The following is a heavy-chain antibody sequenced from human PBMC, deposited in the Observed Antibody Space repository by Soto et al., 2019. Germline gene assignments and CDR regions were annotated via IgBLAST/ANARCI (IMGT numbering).Heavy chain of an antibody. CDR3: ARGAVAGGPSAFDI. J-gene: IGHJ3*02. V-gene: IGHV4-34*01. D-gene: IGHD6-19*01. CDR1: GGSFSGYY. Sequence: SVTLSLTCAVYGGSFSGYYWSWIRQPPGKGLEWIGEINHSGSTNYNPSLKSRVTISVDTSKNQFSLKLSSVTAADTAVYYCARGAVAGGPSAFDIWGQGTMLTVSS. CDR2: INHSGST.